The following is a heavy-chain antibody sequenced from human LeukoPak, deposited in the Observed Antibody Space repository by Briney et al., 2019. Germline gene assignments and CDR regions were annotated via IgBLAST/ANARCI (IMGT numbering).Heavy chain of an antibody. Sequence: GGPLRLSCAASGFTFDDYAMHWVRQAPGKGLEWVSGISWNSGSIGYADSVKGRFTISRDNAKNSLYLQMNSLRVEDTAVYYCVNLGYSDGGQGTLVTVSS. CDR2: ISWNSGSI. CDR1: GFTFDDYA. D-gene: IGHD5-12*01. V-gene: IGHV3-9*01. CDR3: VNLGYSD. J-gene: IGHJ4*02.